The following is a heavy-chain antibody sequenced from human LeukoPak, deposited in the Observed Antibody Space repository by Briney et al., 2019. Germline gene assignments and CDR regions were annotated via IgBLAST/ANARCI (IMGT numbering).Heavy chain of an antibody. V-gene: IGHV3-7*01. CDR1: GFTFSDYY. CDR3: ARGLTTAPNYFDP. J-gene: IGHJ5*02. D-gene: IGHD4-17*01. CDR2: INQDGTTK. Sequence: GGSLRLSCAASGFTFSDYYMSWVRQAPGKGLEWVANINQDGTTKYYLDSVKGRFTISRDDAKNSLYLQMNSLRAEETAVYYCARGLTTAPNYFDPLGQGTLVTVSS.